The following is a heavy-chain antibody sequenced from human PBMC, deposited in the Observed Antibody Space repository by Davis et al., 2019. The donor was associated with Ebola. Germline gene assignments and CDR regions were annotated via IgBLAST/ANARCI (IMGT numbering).Heavy chain of an antibody. CDR1: GFTFSSYW. V-gene: IGHV3-7*01. CDR2: IQQGGRHI. Sequence: PGGSLRLSCVGSGFTFSSYWMNWVRQAPGKGLEWVANIQQGGRHINYVDSVKGRFTISRDDAKNSLYLQMNRLRVDDTALYYCAIGIGGRPTFDYWGQGALVTVSS. D-gene: IGHD6-6*01. J-gene: IGHJ4*02. CDR3: AIGIGGRPTFDY.